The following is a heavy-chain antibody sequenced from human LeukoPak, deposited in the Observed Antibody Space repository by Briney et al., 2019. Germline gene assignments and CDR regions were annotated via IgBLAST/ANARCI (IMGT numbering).Heavy chain of an antibody. V-gene: IGHV3-23*01. J-gene: IGHJ4*02. D-gene: IGHD3-22*01. CDR2: ISDSGGRT. Sequence: PGGSLRLSCAVSGITLSNYGMSWVRQAPGKGLEWVAGISDSGGRTKYADSVKGRFTISRDNSKNTLYLQMNSLRAEDTAVYFCAKRGVVIRVILVGFHKEAYYFDSWGQGVLVTVSS. CDR3: AKRGVVIRVILVGFHKEAYYFDS. CDR1: GITLSNYG.